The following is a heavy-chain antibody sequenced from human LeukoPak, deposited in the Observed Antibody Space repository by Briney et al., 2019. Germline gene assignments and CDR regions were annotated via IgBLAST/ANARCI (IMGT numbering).Heavy chain of an antibody. CDR1: GFTFSRYS. D-gene: IGHD3-16*01. J-gene: IGHJ6*02. CDR3: ARDRRIRGTYYYYGMDV. Sequence: GGSLRLSCAASGFTFSRYSMNWVRQAPGKGLEWVSCISSSSGYIYYTDSVKGRFTISRDNAKNSVYLQMNSLRAEDTAVYYCARDRRIRGTYYYYGMDVWGHGTTVTVSS. CDR2: ISSSSGYI. V-gene: IGHV3-21*06.